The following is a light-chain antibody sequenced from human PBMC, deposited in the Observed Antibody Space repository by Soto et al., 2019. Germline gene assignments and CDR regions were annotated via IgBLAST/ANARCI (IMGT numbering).Light chain of an antibody. Sequence: DIQMTQSPSSLSASVGDRVTITCRASQTVGTFLNWYQQRPGRAPNLLIYAASNLPTGVPSRFSGSGSGTDFTLTINSLQPEDFGTYYCQQSYSIRSWTSGQGTKV. CDR3: QQSYSIRSWT. CDR1: QTVGTF. CDR2: AAS. V-gene: IGKV1-39*01. J-gene: IGKJ1*01.